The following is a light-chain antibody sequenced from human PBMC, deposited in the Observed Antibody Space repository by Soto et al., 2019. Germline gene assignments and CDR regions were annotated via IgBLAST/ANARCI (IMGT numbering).Light chain of an antibody. CDR1: QSIGSW. V-gene: IGKV1-5*03. CDR2: KTS. CDR3: HQYNSYWT. J-gene: IGKJ1*01. Sequence: DTQMTQSPSTLSASVGHRVTITCRASQSIGSWLAWYQQKPGKAPKLLIYKTSILENGVPSRFSGSGSGTEFTLSISSLQPDDFATYYCHQYNSYWTFGQGTKVDIK.